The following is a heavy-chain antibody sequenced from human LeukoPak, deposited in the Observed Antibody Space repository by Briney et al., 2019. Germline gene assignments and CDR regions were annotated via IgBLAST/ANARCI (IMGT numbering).Heavy chain of an antibody. V-gene: IGHV3-23*01. CDR3: ARDRDYPRDQFDY. D-gene: IGHD4-17*01. CDR2: ISGSGGST. J-gene: IGHJ4*02. Sequence: GGSLRLSCAASGFTFSSYAMSWVRQAPGKGLEWVSAISGSGGSTYYADSVKGRFTISRDNSKNTLYLQMRSLRAEDTAVYFCARDRDYPRDQFDYWGQGTLVTVSS. CDR1: GFTFSSYA.